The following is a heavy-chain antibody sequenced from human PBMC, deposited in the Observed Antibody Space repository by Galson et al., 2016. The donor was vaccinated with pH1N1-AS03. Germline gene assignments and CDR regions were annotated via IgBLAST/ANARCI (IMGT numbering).Heavy chain of an antibody. CDR1: GFIFNHYA. Sequence: SLRLSCAASGFIFNHYALHWVRQAPGKGLEWVAVISYDGRKRYYPDSVKGRFTISRDNSKNTLYLQMDSLKAEDTAVYYCARDDFAGSYSLDYWGRGTLITVSS. D-gene: IGHD1-26*01. J-gene: IGHJ4*02. CDR3: ARDDFAGSYSLDY. CDR2: ISYDGRKR. V-gene: IGHV3-30*04.